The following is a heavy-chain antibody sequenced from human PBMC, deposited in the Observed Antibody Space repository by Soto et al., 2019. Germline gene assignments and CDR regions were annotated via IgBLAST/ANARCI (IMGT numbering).Heavy chain of an antibody. CDR1: GYTFTSYY. CDR3: ASGSSGDGMDV. V-gene: IGHV1-46*01. Sequence: ASVKVSCKASGYTFTSYYTHWVRQAPGQGLEWMGIINPSGGSTSYAQKFQGRVTMTRDTSTSTVYMELSSLRSEDTAVYYCASGSSGDGMDVWGQGTTVTVSS. D-gene: IGHD1-1*01. CDR2: INPSGGST. J-gene: IGHJ6*02.